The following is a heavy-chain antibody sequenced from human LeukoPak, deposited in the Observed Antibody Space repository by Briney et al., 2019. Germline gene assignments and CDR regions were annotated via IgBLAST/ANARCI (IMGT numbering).Heavy chain of an antibody. J-gene: IGHJ4*02. CDR1: GGSISSYY. CDR2: IYTSGST. Sequence: SETLSLTCTVSGGSISSYYWSWIRQPAGKGLEWIGRIYTSGSTNYNPSLKSRVTMSVDTSKNQFSLKLSSVTAADTAVYDCARDKYYDSSGYAVFDYWGQGTLVTVSS. D-gene: IGHD3-22*01. V-gene: IGHV4-4*07. CDR3: ARDKYYDSSGYAVFDY.